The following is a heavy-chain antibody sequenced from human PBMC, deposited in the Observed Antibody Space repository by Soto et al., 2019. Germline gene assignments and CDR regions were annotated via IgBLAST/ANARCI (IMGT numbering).Heavy chain of an antibody. CDR3: ARAHDNSNPRYNWFDP. D-gene: IGHD4-4*01. CDR2: IIPISDTI. CDR1: GGTFNIYS. V-gene: IGHV1-69*06. Sequence: SVKVSCKASGGTFNIYSVNWVRQAPGQGLEWMGGIIPISDTIKYAQKFQGRVTITADKTTSTVYMDLSSLTFDDTAVYYCARAHDNSNPRYNWFDPWGQGTLVTVSS. J-gene: IGHJ5*02.